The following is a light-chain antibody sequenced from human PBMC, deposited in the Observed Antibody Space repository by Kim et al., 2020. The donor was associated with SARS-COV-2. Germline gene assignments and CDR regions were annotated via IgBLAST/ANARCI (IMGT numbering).Light chain of an antibody. CDR3: QQSHSTPRT. J-gene: IGKJ1*01. Sequence: ACVGDTGIITCRARQSVWNHLNWYQHKPGKAPKLLIYGASNLQTGVPPRFSGSGSGTRFTLTIYNFQPEDFATYYCQQSHSTPRTFGQGTKVDIK. CDR1: QSVWNH. CDR2: GAS. V-gene: IGKV1-39*01.